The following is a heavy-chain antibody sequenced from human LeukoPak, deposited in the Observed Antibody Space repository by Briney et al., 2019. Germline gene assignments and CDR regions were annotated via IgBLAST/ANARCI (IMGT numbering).Heavy chain of an antibody. J-gene: IGHJ4*02. CDR3: ASGRGYSYGSHI. CDR1: GFTFSAYA. D-gene: IGHD5-18*01. Sequence: PGGSLRLSCAASGFTFSAYAMHWVRQAPGKGLEYISAISSNGLYTYYANSVKGRFTISRDNSKDTLYLQMGSLRAEDMAVYYCASGRGYSYGSHIWGQGTLVTVSS. V-gene: IGHV3-64*01. CDR2: ISSNGLYT.